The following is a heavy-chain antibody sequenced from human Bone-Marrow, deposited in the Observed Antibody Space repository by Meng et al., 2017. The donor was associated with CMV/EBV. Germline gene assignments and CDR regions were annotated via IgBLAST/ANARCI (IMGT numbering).Heavy chain of an antibody. D-gene: IGHD3-10*01. J-gene: IGHJ6*02. CDR3: TTDPYLSALWGMDV. V-gene: IGHV3-15*01. Sequence: GGSLRLSCVASGFTFSSYSMNWVRQAPGKGLEWVGRIKSKTDGGTTDYAAPVKGRFTISRDDSKNTLYLQMNSLKTEDTAVYYCTTDPYLSALWGMDVWGQGTTVTVSS. CDR1: GFTFSSYS. CDR2: IKSKTDGGTT.